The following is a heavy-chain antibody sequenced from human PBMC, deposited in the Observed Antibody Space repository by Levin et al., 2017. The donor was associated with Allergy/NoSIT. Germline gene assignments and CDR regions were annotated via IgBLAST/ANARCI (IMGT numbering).Heavy chain of an antibody. CDR1: GGSISSYY. CDR3: ARVGYCTNGVCYRNYYYYYGMDV. J-gene: IGHJ6*02. D-gene: IGHD2-8*01. CDR2: IYTSGST. V-gene: IGHV4-4*07. Sequence: SCTVSGGSISSYYWSWIRQPAGKGLEWIGRIYTSGSTNYNPSLKSRVTMSVDTSKNQFSLKLSSVTAADTAVYYCARVGYCTNGVCYRNYYYYYGMDVWGQGTTVTVSS.